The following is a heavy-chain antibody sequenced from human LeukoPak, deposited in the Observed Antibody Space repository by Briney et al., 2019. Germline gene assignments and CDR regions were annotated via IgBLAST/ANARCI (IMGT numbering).Heavy chain of an antibody. D-gene: IGHD3-10*01. CDR3: VKDDSGSYYTYYFDY. CDR2: ISSNGGST. Sequence: GGSLRLSCSASGFTFSRYAMHWVRQAPGKGLEYVSAISSNGGSTYYADSVKGRFTISRDNSKNTLYLQMSSLRTEDTAVYYCVKDDSGSYYTYYFDYWGQGTLVTVSS. V-gene: IGHV3-64D*06. J-gene: IGHJ4*02. CDR1: GFTFSRYA.